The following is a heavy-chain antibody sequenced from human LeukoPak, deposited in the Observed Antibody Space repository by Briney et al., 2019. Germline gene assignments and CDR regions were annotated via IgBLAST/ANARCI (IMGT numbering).Heavy chain of an antibody. D-gene: IGHD3-3*01. V-gene: IGHV4-61*01. Sequence: SETLSLTCTVSGASVSSGYYWSWIRQPPGKGLEWIAYIYHTGSTDSNPSLKSRVTISLDTSKNQFSLKLSSVTAADTAVYYCARDSPLSAFDFWSGYYEGDYFDYWGQGTLVTVSS. CDR2: IYHTGST. CDR1: GASVSSGYY. CDR3: ARDSPLSAFDFWSGYYEGDYFDY. J-gene: IGHJ4*02.